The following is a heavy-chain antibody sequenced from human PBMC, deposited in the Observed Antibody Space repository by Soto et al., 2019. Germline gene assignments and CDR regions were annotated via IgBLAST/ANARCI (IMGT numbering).Heavy chain of an antibody. CDR1: GFTFDDYA. J-gene: IGHJ6*02. V-gene: IGHV3-9*01. CDR2: ISRNSGSI. D-gene: IGHD2-15*01. CDR3: AKEGGKLPYGMDV. Sequence: GGSLRLSCAASGFTFDDYAMHWVRQAPGKGLEWVSGISRNSGSIGYADSVKGRFTISRDNAKNSLYLQMNSLRAEDTALYYCAKEGGKLPYGMDVWGQGTTVTVSS.